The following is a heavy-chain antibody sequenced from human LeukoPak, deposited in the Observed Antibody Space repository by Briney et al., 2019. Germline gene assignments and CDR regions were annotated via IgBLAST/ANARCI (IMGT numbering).Heavy chain of an antibody. Sequence: HPSETLSLTCTVSGGSISSSNWWSWVRQPPGKGLEWVSTITLSGDTTYNADSVRGRFTISRDNSKNTLYLQMNTLRVEDTAVYYCAKDGDGIQFFDYWGQGTLVTVSS. CDR2: ITLSGDTT. J-gene: IGHJ4*02. D-gene: IGHD5-24*01. CDR1: GGSISSSN. CDR3: AKDGDGIQFFDY. V-gene: IGHV3-23*01.